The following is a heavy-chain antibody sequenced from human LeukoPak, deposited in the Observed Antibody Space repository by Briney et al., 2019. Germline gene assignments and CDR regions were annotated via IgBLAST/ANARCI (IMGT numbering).Heavy chain of an antibody. Sequence: SETLSLTCTVSGGSISSGSYYWSWIRQPAGKGLEWIGRIYTGGSTNYNPSFKSRVTISVDTSKNQFSLNLNSVTAADTAVYYCARLGLSESYYYWGQGTLVTVSS. CDR2: IYTGGST. D-gene: IGHD1-26*01. V-gene: IGHV4-61*02. CDR3: ARLGLSESYYY. CDR1: GGSISSGSYY. J-gene: IGHJ4*02.